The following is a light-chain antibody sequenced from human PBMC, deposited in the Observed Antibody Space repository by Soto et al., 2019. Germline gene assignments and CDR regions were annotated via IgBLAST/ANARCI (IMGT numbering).Light chain of an antibody. CDR2: AAS. V-gene: IGKV1-39*01. CDR1: QSISSY. CDR3: QQRYSTPIT. Sequence: DIQMTQSPSSLSASGGDRVTITCRARQSISSYLNWYQQKPGKDPKLLIYAASTLQSGVPSRFSGSGSGTDFNLTINSLQPEDLATYYCQQRYSTPITCGQGTRRDIK. J-gene: IGKJ5*01.